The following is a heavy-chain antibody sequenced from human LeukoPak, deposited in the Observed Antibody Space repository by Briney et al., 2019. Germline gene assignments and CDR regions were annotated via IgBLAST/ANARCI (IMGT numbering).Heavy chain of an antibody. D-gene: IGHD4-17*01. CDR1: GGSISSGDHY. J-gene: IGHJ5*02. CDR2: IHTTGRT. Sequence: SETLSLTCSISGGSISSGDHYWTWIRQPAGKELEWIGRIHTTGRTNYNPSLKSRVYISVDTSKNQCSLELSSLTAADTAVYYCAREFDYEGVDPWGQGTLVTVSS. V-gene: IGHV4-61*02. CDR3: AREFDYEGVDP.